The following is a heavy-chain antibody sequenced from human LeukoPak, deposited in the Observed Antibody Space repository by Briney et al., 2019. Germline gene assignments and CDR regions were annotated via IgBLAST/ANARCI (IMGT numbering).Heavy chain of an antibody. J-gene: IGHJ4*02. Sequence: GGSLRLSCTVSGFSLSSYALSWVRRAPGKGLEWVSATSSSDAGKYYADSVRGRFTISRDDSRNTMYLQMNSLRVEDAAVYYCAKAPVTSCRGAFCYPFDSWGQGTLVTVSS. CDR1: GFSLSSYA. CDR3: AKAPVTSCRGAFCYPFDS. V-gene: IGHV3-23*01. CDR2: TSSSDAGK. D-gene: IGHD2-15*01.